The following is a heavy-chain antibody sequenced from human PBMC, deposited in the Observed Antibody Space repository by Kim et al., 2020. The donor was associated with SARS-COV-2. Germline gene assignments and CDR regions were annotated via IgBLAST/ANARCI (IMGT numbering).Heavy chain of an antibody. CDR1: GYTFTSYG. J-gene: IGHJ6*02. CDR3: ASPLYCGGDCYHYGMDV. Sequence: ASVKVSCKASGYTFTSYGISWVRQAPGQGLEWMGWISAYNGNTNYAQKLQGRVTMTTDTSTSTAYMELRSLRSDDTAVYYCASPLYCGGDCYHYGMDVWGQGTTVTVSS. D-gene: IGHD2-21*01. V-gene: IGHV1-18*04. CDR2: ISAYNGNT.